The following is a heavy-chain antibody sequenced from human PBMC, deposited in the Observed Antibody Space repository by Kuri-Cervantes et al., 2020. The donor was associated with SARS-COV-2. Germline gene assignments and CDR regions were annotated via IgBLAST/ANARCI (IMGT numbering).Heavy chain of an antibody. Sequence: GESLKISCAASGFTFSSYSMTWVRQAPGKGLEWVAVISYDGSNKYYADSVKGRFIISRDNSKNTLYLQMNSLRAEDTAVYYCARVNDVIAARLHDAFDIWGQGTMVTVSS. CDR1: GFTFSSYS. CDR2: ISYDGSNK. CDR3: ARVNDVIAARLHDAFDI. D-gene: IGHD6-6*01. V-gene: IGHV3-30*03. J-gene: IGHJ3*02.